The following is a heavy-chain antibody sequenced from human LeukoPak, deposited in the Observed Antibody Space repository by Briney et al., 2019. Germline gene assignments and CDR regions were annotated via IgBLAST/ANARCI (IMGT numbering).Heavy chain of an antibody. CDR3: ARANTVTTSYYYYGMDV. V-gene: IGHV3-64*01. CDR1: GFTFSSYA. CDR2: ISSNGGST. Sequence: QTGGSLRLSCAASGFTFSSYAMHWVRQAPGKGLEYVSAISSNGGSTYYANSVKGRFTISRDNSKNTLYLQMGSLRAEDMAVCYCARANTVTTSYYYYGMDVWGQGTTVTVSS. J-gene: IGHJ6*02. D-gene: IGHD4-17*01.